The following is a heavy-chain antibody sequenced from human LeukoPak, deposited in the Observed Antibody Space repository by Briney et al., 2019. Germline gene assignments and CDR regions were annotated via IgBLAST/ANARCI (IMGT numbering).Heavy chain of an antibody. Sequence: GGSLRLSCAASGFTFSDAWMSWVRQAPRKGLEWVSYISGSGSSVYYADSVKGRLTISRDNAKNSLYLQMNSLRAEDTAVYYCARGHNDYWGQGTLVTVSS. J-gene: IGHJ4*02. CDR2: ISGSGSSV. V-gene: IGHV3-11*04. CDR3: ARGHNDY. CDR1: GFTFSDAW.